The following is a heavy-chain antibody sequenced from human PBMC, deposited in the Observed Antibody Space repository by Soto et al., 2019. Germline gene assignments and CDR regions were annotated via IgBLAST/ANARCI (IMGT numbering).Heavy chain of an antibody. D-gene: IGHD2-8*01. Sequence: VQLVQSGTEVKEPGASVRVSCKASGYTFTAHSLHWARQAPGQGLEWMGWIIVSHDRPRYAPQFQGSLTFETNRIGTTAYMHLTRLTPEDTAVYFCAREPEDGVPGDYWGQGTPVVVSS. J-gene: IGHJ4*02. CDR1: GYTFTAHS. V-gene: IGHV1-3*01. CDR2: IIVSHDRP. CDR3: AREPEDGVPGDY.